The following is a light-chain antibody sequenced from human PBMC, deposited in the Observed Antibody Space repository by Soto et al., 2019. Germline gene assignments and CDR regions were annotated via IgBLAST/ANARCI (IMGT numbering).Light chain of an antibody. CDR3: QQYNSYPWT. CDR1: QSISSW. Sequence: DIQMTQSPFTLSASVGDRVTITCRASQSISSWLAWYQQKPGKAPKLLIYDASSLESGVPSRFSGSGSGTEFTLTISSLQPDDFATYYCQQYNSYPWTFGQGTKVENK. J-gene: IGKJ1*01. CDR2: DAS. V-gene: IGKV1-5*01.